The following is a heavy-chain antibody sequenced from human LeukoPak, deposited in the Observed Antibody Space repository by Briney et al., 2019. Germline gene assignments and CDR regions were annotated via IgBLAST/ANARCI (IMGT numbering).Heavy chain of an antibody. CDR1: GGTFSNYA. Sequence: SVKVSCKASGGTFSNYATSWVRQAPGQGLEWMGRIIPILGIANYAQKFQGRVTITADKSTSTAYMELSSLRSEDTAVYYCARGAVSSSWCDYWGQGTLVTVSS. CDR3: ARGAVSSSWCDY. V-gene: IGHV1-69*04. J-gene: IGHJ4*02. D-gene: IGHD6-13*01. CDR2: IIPILGIA.